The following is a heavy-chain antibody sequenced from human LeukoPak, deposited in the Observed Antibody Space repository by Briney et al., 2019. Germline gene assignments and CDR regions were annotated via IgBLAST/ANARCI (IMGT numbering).Heavy chain of an antibody. V-gene: IGHV1-69*05. CDR3: AREHPDRPLFQH. CDR2: IIPIFGTA. CDR1: GGTFSSYA. Sequence: SVKVSCKASGGTFSSYAISWVRQAPGQGLEGMGGIIPIFGTANYAQKFQGRVTITTDESTSTAYMELSSLRSEDTAVYYCAREHPDRPLFQHWGQGTLVTVSS. J-gene: IGHJ1*01.